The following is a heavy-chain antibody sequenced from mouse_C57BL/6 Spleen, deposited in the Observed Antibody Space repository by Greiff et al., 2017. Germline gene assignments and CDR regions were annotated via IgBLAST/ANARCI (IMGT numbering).Heavy chain of an antibody. CDR3: ARVYYYGSSRYYFDY. Sequence: QVQLQQPGAELVKPGASVKLSCKASGYTFTSYWMHWVKQRPGQGLEWIGMIHPNSGSTNYNEKVKSKATMTIDKSSSTAYMQLSSLTSEASAVSYCARVYYYGSSRYYFDYWGQGTTLTVSS. J-gene: IGHJ2*01. D-gene: IGHD1-1*01. V-gene: IGHV1-64*01. CDR1: GYTFTSYW. CDR2: IHPNSGST.